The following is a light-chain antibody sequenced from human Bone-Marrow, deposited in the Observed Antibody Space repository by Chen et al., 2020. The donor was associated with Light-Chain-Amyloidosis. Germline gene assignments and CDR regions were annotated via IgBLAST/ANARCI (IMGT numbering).Light chain of an antibody. CDR2: EVT. CDR3: SSYTITNTLV. V-gene: IGLV2-14*01. Sequence: QSALTQPASVSGSPGQSITISCTGTSSDVGGANHVSWYQQQPDKAPKLMIYEVTNRPAWVPDRFSGSKSDNTASLTISGLQTDDEADYFCSSYTITNTLVFGSGTRVTVL. J-gene: IGLJ1*01. CDR1: SSDVGGANH.